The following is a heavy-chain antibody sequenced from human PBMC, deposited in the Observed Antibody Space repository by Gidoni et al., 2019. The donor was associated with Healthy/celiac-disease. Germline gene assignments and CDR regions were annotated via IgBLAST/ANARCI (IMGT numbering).Heavy chain of an antibody. CDR3: ARHSPLRGYFDWAPFDY. CDR1: GGSISSYY. Sequence: QVQLQESGPGLVKPSATLSLTCPVSGGSISSYYWSWIRQPPGKGLEWIGYIYYSGSTNYNPSLKSRVTISVDTSKNQFSLKLSSVTAADTAVYYCARHSPLRGYFDWAPFDYWGQGTLVTVSS. J-gene: IGHJ4*02. CDR2: IYYSGST. D-gene: IGHD3-9*01. V-gene: IGHV4-59*08.